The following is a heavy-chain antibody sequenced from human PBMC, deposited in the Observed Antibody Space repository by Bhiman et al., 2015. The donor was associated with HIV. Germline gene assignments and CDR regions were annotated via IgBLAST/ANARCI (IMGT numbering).Heavy chain of an antibody. Sequence: EELVQSGGGVVQPGGSLRLSCVASGISFKNYGMHWVRQAPGKGLEWVSSISSSSSYIYYADSVKGRFTISRDNAKNSLYLQMNSLRAEDTAVYYCAGQCTSGSCYGLDYWGQGTLVTVSS. D-gene: IGHD2-15*01. CDR2: ISSSSSYI. CDR1: GISFKNYG. V-gene: IGHV3-21*03. CDR3: AGQCTSGSCYGLDY. J-gene: IGHJ4*02.